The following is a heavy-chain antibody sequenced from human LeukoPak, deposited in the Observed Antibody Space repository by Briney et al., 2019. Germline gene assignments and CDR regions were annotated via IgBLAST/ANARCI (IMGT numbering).Heavy chain of an antibody. Sequence: SETLSLTCTVSGGSISSYYWSWIRQPPGKGLEWIGYIYDSGNTKYNPSLKSRVTMSIDTSKKQFSLKLTSVTAADKAVYYCARPGPNWYFDLWGRGTLVTVSS. CDR1: GGSISSYY. V-gene: IGHV4-59*08. CDR3: ARPGPNWYFDL. CDR2: IYDSGNT. J-gene: IGHJ2*01.